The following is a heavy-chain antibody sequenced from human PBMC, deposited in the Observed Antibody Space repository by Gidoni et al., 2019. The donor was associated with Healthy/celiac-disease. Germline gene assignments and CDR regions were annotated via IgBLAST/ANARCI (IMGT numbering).Heavy chain of an antibody. CDR1: GGSFSGYY. J-gene: IGHJ4*02. D-gene: IGHD6-25*01. Sequence: QVQLQQWGAGLLKPSETLSLTCAVYGGSFSGYYWSWIRQPPGKGLEWIGEINHSGSTNYNPSLKSRVTISVDTSKNQFSLKLSSVTAADTAVYYCARTPSGDRPKIDYWGQGTLVTVSS. CDR2: INHSGST. CDR3: ARTPSGDRPKIDY. V-gene: IGHV4-34*01.